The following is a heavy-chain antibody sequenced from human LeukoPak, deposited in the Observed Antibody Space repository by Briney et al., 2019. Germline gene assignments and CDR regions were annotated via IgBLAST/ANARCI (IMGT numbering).Heavy chain of an antibody. CDR2: LYYSGST. V-gene: IGHV4-39*01. J-gene: IGHJ4*02. CDR1: GGSISSSSYY. D-gene: IGHD3-22*01. Sequence: SETLSLTCTVSGGSISSSSYYWGWIRQPPGKGLEWIGSLYYSGSTYYNPSLKSRVTISVDTSKNQFSLKLSSVTAADTAVYYCARQVRHYYDSSGYQFDYWGRGTLVTVSS. CDR3: ARQVRHYYDSSGYQFDY.